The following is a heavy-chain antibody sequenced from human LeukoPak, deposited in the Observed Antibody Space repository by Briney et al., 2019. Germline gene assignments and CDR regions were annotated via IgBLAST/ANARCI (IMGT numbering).Heavy chain of an antibody. CDR3: ASHDILTGYFDH. CDR2: IYSSGST. V-gene: IGHV4-61*01. D-gene: IGHD3-9*01. CDR1: GASISSGSYY. Sequence: SETRSLTCTVSGASISSGSYYWSWIRQPPGKGLEWIGYIYSSGSTNYNPSLKSRVTISVDTSKNQFSLKLSSVTAADTAVYYCASHDILTGYFDHWGQGTLVTVSS. J-gene: IGHJ4*02.